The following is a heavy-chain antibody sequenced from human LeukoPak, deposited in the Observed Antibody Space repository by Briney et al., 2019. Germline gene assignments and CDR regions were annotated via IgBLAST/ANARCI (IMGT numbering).Heavy chain of an antibody. CDR1: GFTFSSYG. CDR2: MWYDGSNK. J-gene: IGHJ4*02. V-gene: IGHV3-33*01. CDR3: ARDRGYYFDY. Sequence: GRSLRLSCAASGFTFSSYGMHWVRQAPGKGLEWVADMWYDGSNKYYADSVKGRSNICRNNSKNTLYLQMNSLRADHTAVYYCARDRGYYFDYWGQGTLVTVSS. D-gene: IGHD3-10*01.